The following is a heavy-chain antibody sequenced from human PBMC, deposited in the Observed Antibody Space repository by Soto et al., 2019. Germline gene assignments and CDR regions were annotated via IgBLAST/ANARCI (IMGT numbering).Heavy chain of an antibody. D-gene: IGHD3-3*01. J-gene: IGHJ5*02. V-gene: IGHV4-31*03. Sequence: SETLSLTCTVSGGSISSGGYYWSWIRQHPGKGLEWIGYIYYSGSTYYNPSLKSRVTISVDTSKNQFSLKLSSVTAADTAVYYCAGTPRGRFLEWLNWFDPWGQGTLVTVSS. CDR3: AGTPRGRFLEWLNWFDP. CDR1: GGSISSGGYY. CDR2: IYYSGST.